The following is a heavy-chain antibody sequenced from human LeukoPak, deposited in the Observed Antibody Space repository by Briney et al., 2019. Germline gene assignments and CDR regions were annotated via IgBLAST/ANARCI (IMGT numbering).Heavy chain of an antibody. Sequence: PGGSLRLSCAASGFTFDDYAMSWVRQAPGKGLEWVSTISATGGSTYYADSVKGRFTISRDNSKNTLYLQMNSLRAEDTAIYYCAKDSYYYDTTGYDYFDYWGQGTLVTVSS. CDR1: GFTFDDYA. CDR3: AKDSYYYDTTGYDYFDY. J-gene: IGHJ4*02. V-gene: IGHV3-23*01. CDR2: ISATGGST. D-gene: IGHD3-22*01.